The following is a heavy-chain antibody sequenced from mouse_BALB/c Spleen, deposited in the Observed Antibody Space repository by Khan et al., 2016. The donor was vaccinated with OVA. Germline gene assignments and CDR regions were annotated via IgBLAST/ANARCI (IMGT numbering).Heavy chain of an antibody. CDR3: VRGDGYYEDAMDY. CDR2: IWAGGST. J-gene: IGHJ4*01. CDR1: GFSLSSYG. Sequence: QVQLKESGPGLVAPSQSLSITCTVSGFSLSSYGIHWVRQPPGKGLEWLGVIWAGGSTNYNSALMSRLSISKDNSKSQVFLKMNSLQTDDTAMYXCVRGDGYYEDAMDYWGQGTSVTVSS. V-gene: IGHV2-9*02. D-gene: IGHD2-3*01.